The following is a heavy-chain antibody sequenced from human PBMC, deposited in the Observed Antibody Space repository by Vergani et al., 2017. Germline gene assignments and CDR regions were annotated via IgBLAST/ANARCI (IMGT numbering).Heavy chain of an antibody. CDR3: ASAYSSSWYPY. Sequence: QVQLQESGPGLVKPSETLSITCTVSGGCISSYYWSWIRQPPGKGLEWIGYIYYSGSTNYNPSLKSRVTISVDTSKNQFSLKLSSVTAADTAVYYCASAYSSSWYPYWGQGTLVTVSS. D-gene: IGHD6-13*01. V-gene: IGHV4-59*01. CDR1: GGCISSYY. J-gene: IGHJ4*02. CDR2: IYYSGST.